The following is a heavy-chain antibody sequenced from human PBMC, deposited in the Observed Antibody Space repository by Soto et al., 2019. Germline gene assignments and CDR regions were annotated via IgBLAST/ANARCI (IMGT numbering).Heavy chain of an antibody. V-gene: IGHV6-1*01. CDR2: TYYRSKWYN. J-gene: IGHJ3*02. D-gene: IGHD6-13*01. CDR3: ARDRNSSSWRYDAFDI. CDR1: GDSVSSNSAA. Sequence: SQTLSLPCAISGDSVSSNSAAWNWIRQSPSRGLEWLGRTYYRSKWYNDYAVSVKSRITINPDTSKNQFSLQLNSVTPEDTAVYYCARDRNSSSWRYDAFDIWGQGTMVTVSS.